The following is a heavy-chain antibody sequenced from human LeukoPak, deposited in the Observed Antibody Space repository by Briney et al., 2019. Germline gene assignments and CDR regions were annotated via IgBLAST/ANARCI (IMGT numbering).Heavy chain of an antibody. CDR2: XSGSGGST. V-gene: IGHV3-23*01. Sequence: GGSLRLSCAASGFTFSSYAMSWVRQAPGKGLXXXXXXSGSGGSTYYADSVKGRFTISRDNSKNTLYLQMNSLRAEDTAVYYCAKGAITMVRGVIVNDYWGQGTLVTVSS. D-gene: IGHD3-10*01. CDR3: AKGAITMVRGVIVNDY. CDR1: GFTFSSYA. J-gene: IGHJ4*02.